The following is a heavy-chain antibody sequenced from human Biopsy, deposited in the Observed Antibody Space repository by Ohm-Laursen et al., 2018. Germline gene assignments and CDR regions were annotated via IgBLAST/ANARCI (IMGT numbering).Heavy chain of an antibody. D-gene: IGHD4-23*01. CDR1: GGSFTGHY. J-gene: IGHJ1*01. CDR2: ISHTGYT. CDR3: ARGSNEYGGLYFPH. Sequence: SETLSLTCTVSGGSFTGHYWTWIRQPPGKGLEWIGHISHTGYTSYKSSLKSRVNISLDTSSKHFSLRLTSLAAADTAVYYCARGSNEYGGLYFPHWGQGTLVTVSS. V-gene: IGHV4-59*11.